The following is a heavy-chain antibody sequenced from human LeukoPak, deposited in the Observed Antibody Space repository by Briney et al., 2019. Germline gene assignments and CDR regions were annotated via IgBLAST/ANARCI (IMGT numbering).Heavy chain of an antibody. V-gene: IGHV3-30*03. CDR1: GFTFSSYG. CDR3: ARDGGYCSGGSCYPGGGYYGMDV. D-gene: IGHD2-15*01. Sequence: PGGSLRLSCAASGFTFSSYGMHWVRQAPGKGLEWVAVISYDGSNKYYADSVKGRVTISRDNSKNTLYLQMNSLRAEDTAVYYCARDGGYCSGGSCYPGGGYYGMDVWGQGTTVTVSS. J-gene: IGHJ6*02. CDR2: ISYDGSNK.